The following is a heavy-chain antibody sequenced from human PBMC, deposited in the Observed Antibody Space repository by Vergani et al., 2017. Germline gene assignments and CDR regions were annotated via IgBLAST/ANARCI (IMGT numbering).Heavy chain of an antibody. D-gene: IGHD6-25*01. J-gene: IGHJ4*02. CDR3: AKNSSGGFCDN. Sequence: QVHLQESGPGLVKPSETLSLTCSVSGDSINTADYWGWIRKPPGKGLEWIGSVYHSGSTSYNPSLQSRVTISVDTSKNQFSLNLNSMTAADTAIYYCAKNSSGGFCDNGGQGALVTVSS. CDR1: GDSINTADY. CDR2: VYHSGST. V-gene: IGHV4-38-2*02.